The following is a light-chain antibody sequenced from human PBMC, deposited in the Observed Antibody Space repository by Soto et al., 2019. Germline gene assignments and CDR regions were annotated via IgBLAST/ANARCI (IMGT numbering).Light chain of an antibody. CDR2: GAS. Sequence: EIVLTQSPDTLSLSPGERATLSCRASQSVSSDYLVWYQQKPGLPPRLLIYGASARASDIPARFSGSGSGTEFTLTISSLQSEDFAVYFCQQYHDRPYTFGQGAKLEIK. CDR1: QSVSSD. J-gene: IGKJ2*01. CDR3: QQYHDRPYT. V-gene: IGKV3-15*01.